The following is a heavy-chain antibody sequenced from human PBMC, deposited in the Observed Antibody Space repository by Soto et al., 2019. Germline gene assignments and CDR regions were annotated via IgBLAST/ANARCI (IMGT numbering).Heavy chain of an antibody. CDR1: GGTFSSYA. V-gene: IGHV1-69*13. CDR2: IIPIFGTA. Sequence: SVKVSCKASGGTFSSYAISWVRQAPGQGLEWMGGIIPIFGTANYAQKFQGRVTITADESTSTAYMELSSLRSEDTAVYYCASAQTPTYYYDSSGYYCAYWGQGTLVTVSS. D-gene: IGHD3-22*01. J-gene: IGHJ4*02. CDR3: ASAQTPTYYYDSSGYYCAY.